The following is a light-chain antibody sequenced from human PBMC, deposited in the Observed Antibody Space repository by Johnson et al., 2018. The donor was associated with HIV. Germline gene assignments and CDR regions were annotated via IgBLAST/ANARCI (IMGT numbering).Light chain of an antibody. CDR1: SSNIGNNY. J-gene: IGLJ1*01. V-gene: IGLV1-51*02. Sequence: QSVLTQPPSVSAAPGQKVTISCSGSSSNIGNNYVSWYQQLPGTAPKLLIYENNKRPSGIPDRFSDSKSGTSATLGITGLQTGDEADYYCGTWDSSLSAGVFGAWTNVTVL. CDR2: ENN. CDR3: GTWDSSLSAGV.